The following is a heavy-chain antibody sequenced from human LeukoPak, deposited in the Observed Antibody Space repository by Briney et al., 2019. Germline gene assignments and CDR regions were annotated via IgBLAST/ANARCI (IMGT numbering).Heavy chain of an antibody. Sequence: PGGSLRLSCAASGFTFSGYWMSWVRQAPGRGLEWVANIKHDGSEKYYVDSVKGRFTISRDNSKNTLYLQMNSLRAEDTAVYYCAKDLGGSSRGDAFDIWGQGTMVTVSS. CDR2: IKHDGSEK. D-gene: IGHD1-26*01. J-gene: IGHJ3*02. CDR1: GFTFSGYW. V-gene: IGHV3-7*03. CDR3: AKDLGGSSRGDAFDI.